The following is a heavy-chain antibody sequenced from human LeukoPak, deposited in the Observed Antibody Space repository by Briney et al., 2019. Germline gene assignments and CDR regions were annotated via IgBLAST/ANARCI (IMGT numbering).Heavy chain of an antibody. V-gene: IGHV3-15*01. CDR3: TTEKYVWGSPPDY. D-gene: IGHD3-16*01. CDR2: LRSKTDCGTT. Sequence: GGSLTLSCSLSGLTHSNVWMRELPAPPGKGRGGGGRLRSKTDCGTTDSAAPVKGRFTISRDDSKNTLYLQMNSLKTEDTAVYYCTTEKYVWGSPPDYWGQGTLVTVSS. J-gene: IGHJ4*02. CDR1: GLTHSNVW.